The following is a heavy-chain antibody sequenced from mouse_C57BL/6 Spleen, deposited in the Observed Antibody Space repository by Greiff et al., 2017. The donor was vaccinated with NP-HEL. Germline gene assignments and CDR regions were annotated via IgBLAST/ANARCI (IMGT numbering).Heavy chain of an antibody. Sequence: QVQLQQSGAELVRPGSSVKLSCKASGYTFTSYWMHWVKQRPIQGLEWIGNIDPSDSETHYNQKFKDKATLTVDKSSSTAYMQLSSLTSEDSAVYYCASGVGVDYDYDGGFDYWGQGTTLTVSS. D-gene: IGHD2-4*01. V-gene: IGHV1-52*01. CDR1: GYTFTSYW. CDR2: IDPSDSET. J-gene: IGHJ2*01. CDR3: ASGVGVDYDYDGGFDY.